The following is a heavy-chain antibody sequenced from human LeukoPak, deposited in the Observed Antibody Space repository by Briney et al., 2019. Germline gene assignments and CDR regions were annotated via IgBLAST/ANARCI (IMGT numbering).Heavy chain of an antibody. CDR1: GGSISSHY. D-gene: IGHD5-24*01. CDR3: ARGNGDGYKPGDFDY. V-gene: IGHV4-59*11. CDR2: IYYSGST. Sequence: SETLSLTCTVSGGSISSHYWSWIRQPPGKGLEWIGYIYYSGSTNYNPSLKCRVTISVDTSKNQFSLKLSSVTAADTAVYYCARGNGDGYKPGDFDYWGQGTLVTVSS. J-gene: IGHJ4*02.